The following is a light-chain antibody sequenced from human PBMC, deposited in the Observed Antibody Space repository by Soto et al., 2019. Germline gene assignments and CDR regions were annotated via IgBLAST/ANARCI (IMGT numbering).Light chain of an antibody. V-gene: IGKV1-12*01. J-gene: IGKJ4*01. Sequence: DIQMTQSPSSVSASVGDRVTISCRASQSISNWLAWYQLKPGKAPKLLIYGASHLQNGVASRFSGSGSGTDFAITISSLQPEDFAAYQCDQAYSLPLTFGGGTRVEMK. CDR1: QSISNW. CDR2: GAS. CDR3: DQAYSLPLT.